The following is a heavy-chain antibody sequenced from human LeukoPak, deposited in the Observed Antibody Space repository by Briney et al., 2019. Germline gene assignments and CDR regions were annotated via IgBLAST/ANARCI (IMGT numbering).Heavy chain of an antibody. D-gene: IGHD6-6*01. CDR2: IRYDGSNK. CDR3: AKDVSIAAPYFDY. Sequence: GGSLRLSCAASGFTFSSYGMHWVRQAPGKGLEWVAFIRYDGSNKYYADSVKGRFTISRDNSKNTLYLQMNRLRAEDTAVYYCAKDVSIAAPYFDYCGQGTLVTVSS. J-gene: IGHJ4*02. CDR1: GFTFSSYG. V-gene: IGHV3-30*02.